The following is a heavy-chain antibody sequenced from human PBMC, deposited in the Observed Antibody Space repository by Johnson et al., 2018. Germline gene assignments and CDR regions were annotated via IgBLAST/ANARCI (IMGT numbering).Heavy chain of an antibody. V-gene: IGHV3-48*04. CDR2: ISGSDKTI. CDR1: GFTFSSYS. Sequence: EVQLVESGGGLVQPGGSLRLSCAASGFTFSSYSMNWVRQAPGKGLEWVSYISGSDKTIYYADSVKGRFTVSRDNAKKSLSLQMNSLRAEDTAVYYCARISPYYGLDVWGQGTTVTVSS. J-gene: IGHJ6*02. CDR3: ARISPYYGLDV.